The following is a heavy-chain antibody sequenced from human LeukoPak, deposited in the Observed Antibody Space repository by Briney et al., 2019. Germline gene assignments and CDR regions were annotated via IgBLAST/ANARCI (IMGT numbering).Heavy chain of an antibody. V-gene: IGHV3-48*01. CDR2: ISSSSSTI. Sequence: GGSLRLSCAASGFTFSSHSMNWVRQAPGKGLEWVSYISSSSSTIYYADSVKGRFTISRDNSKNTLYLQMNSLRAEDTAVYYCARDLEMATTYAFDYWGQGTLVTVSS. CDR1: GFTFSSHS. CDR3: ARDLEMATTYAFDY. D-gene: IGHD5-24*01. J-gene: IGHJ4*02.